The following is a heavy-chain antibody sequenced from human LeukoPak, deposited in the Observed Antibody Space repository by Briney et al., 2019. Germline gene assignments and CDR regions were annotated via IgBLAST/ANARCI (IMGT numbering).Heavy chain of an antibody. V-gene: IGHV4-39*07. CDR1: GGSISSSSYY. CDR2: IYYSGST. J-gene: IGHJ5*02. D-gene: IGHD6-19*01. Sequence: KPSETLSLTCTVSGGSISSSSYYWGWIRQPPGKGLEWIGSIYYSGSTYYNPSLKSRVTISVDTSKNQFSLKLSSVTAADTAVYYCARRSGWGTWWFDPWGQGTLVTVSS. CDR3: ARRSGWGTWWFDP.